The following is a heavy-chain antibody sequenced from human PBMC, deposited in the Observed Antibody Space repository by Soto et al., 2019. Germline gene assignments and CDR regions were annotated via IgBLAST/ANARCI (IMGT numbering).Heavy chain of an antibody. CDR2: INHSGST. CDR1: GGSFSGYY. D-gene: IGHD2-2*01. V-gene: IGHV4-34*01. J-gene: IGHJ4*02. Sequence: QVQLQQWGAGRLKPSETLSLTCAVYGGSFSGYYWSWIRQPPGKGLEWIGEINHSGSTNYNPSLKSRVTISVDTSKNQFSLKLSSVTAADTAVYYCASFGDIVVVPAARDYWGQGTLVTVSS. CDR3: ASFGDIVVVPAARDY.